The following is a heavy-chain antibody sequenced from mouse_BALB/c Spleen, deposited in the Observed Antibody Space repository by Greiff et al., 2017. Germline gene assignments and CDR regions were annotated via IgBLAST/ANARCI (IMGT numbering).Heavy chain of an antibody. V-gene: IGHV5-15*02. D-gene: IGHD4-1*01. J-gene: IGHJ2*01. CDR2: ISNLAYSI. CDR3: ARDQTGFDY. CDR1: GFTFSDYG. Sequence: EVKLMESGGGLVQPGGSRKLSCAASGFTFSDYGMAWVRQSPGKGPEWVAFISNLAYSIYYADTVTGRFTISRENAKNTLYLEMSSLRSEDTAMYYCARDQTGFDYWGQGTTLTVSS.